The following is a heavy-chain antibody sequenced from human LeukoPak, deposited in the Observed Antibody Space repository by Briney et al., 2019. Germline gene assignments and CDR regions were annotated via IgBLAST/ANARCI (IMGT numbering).Heavy chain of an antibody. D-gene: IGHD6-13*01. V-gene: IGHV3-7*01. J-gene: IGHJ5*01. CDR3: AGERPSSSWYDF. CDR1: EFTFSTYL. CDR2: IKQDGSEK. Sequence: PGGSLRLSCAASEFTFSTYLMTWVRQAPGKGLEWVANIKQDGSEKHYADSVRGRFTISRDDGKKSLYLQMNSLRVEDTAVYYCAGERPSSSWYDFWGQGTLVTVSS.